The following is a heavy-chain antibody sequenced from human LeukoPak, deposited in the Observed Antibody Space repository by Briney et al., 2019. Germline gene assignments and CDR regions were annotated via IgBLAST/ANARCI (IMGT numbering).Heavy chain of an antibody. V-gene: IGHV3-23*01. CDR2: ISGSGGST. Sequence: GGSLRLSCAASGFTFSSYAMSWVRQAPGKGLEWVSAISGSGGSTYYADSVKGRFTISRDNSKNTLYLQMNSLRADDTAVYYCARGINSGYESLVDYWGQGTLVAVSS. J-gene: IGHJ4*02. CDR3: ARGINSGYESLVDY. D-gene: IGHD5-12*01. CDR1: GFTFSSYA.